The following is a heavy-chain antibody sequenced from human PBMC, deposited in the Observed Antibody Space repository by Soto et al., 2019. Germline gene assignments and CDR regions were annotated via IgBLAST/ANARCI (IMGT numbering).Heavy chain of an antibody. D-gene: IGHD3-22*01. J-gene: IGHJ6*02. Sequence: QVQLVESGGGVVQPERAQRLSCTASKFTFASYVMHWVRQAPGEGLEWVALISFDGTNKYYADSLKGRFTISRDNSKNTMYLQMNSLRPEDTAVYYCAREMIPMIMGGMSAMDVWGQGTTVTVS. CDR2: ISFDGTNK. V-gene: IGHV3-30*04. CDR3: AREMIPMIMGGMSAMDV. CDR1: KFTFASYV.